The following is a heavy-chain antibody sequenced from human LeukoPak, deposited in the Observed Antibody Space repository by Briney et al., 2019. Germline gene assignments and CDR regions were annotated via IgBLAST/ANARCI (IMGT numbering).Heavy chain of an antibody. CDR3: ARDPYSSGWYGYMDV. V-gene: IGHV4-38-2*02. Sequence: SETLSLTCTVSGGSISSGYYWGWIRQPPGKGLEWTGSIDHSGSTYYNPSLKSRITISVDTSKNQFSLKLSSVTAADTAVYYCARDPYSSGWYGYMDVWGKGTTVTISS. CDR1: GGSISSGYY. J-gene: IGHJ6*03. D-gene: IGHD6-19*01. CDR2: IDHSGST.